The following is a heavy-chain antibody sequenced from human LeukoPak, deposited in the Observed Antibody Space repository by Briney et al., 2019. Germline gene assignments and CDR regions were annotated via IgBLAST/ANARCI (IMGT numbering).Heavy chain of an antibody. CDR1: GFTFRQYS. J-gene: IGHJ5*02. Sequence: GGSLRLSCAASGFTFRQYSMNWVRQAPGKGLEWVSYITSSSTIYYADSVNGRRTISRDNAKNSLYLQMNSLRDEDTAVYYCARGRAYCGGDCFSGWFDPWGQGSLVTVSS. D-gene: IGHD2-21*02. CDR2: ITSSSTI. V-gene: IGHV3-48*02. CDR3: ARGRAYCGGDCFSGWFDP.